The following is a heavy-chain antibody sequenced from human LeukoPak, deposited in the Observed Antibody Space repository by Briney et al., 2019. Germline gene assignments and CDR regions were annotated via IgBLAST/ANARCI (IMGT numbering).Heavy chain of an antibody. J-gene: IGHJ4*02. CDR3: ASSSLQQLVIDY. Sequence: SETLSLTCTVSGGSISSYYWSWIRQPPGKGLEGIGYIYYSGSTNYNPSLKSRVTISVDTSKNQFSLKLSSVTAADTAVYYCASSSLQQLVIDYWGQGTLVTVSS. CDR2: IYYSGST. CDR1: GGSISSYY. V-gene: IGHV4-59*01. D-gene: IGHD6-13*01.